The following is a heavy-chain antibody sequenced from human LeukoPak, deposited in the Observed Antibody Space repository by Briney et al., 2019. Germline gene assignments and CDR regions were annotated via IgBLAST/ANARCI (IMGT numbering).Heavy chain of an antibody. J-gene: IGHJ1*01. CDR1: GYSFTSYW. CDR2: IYPGDSDT. CDR3: ARPYCGGDCYSLYFQH. V-gene: IGHV5-51*01. Sequence: GESLKISCKGSGYSFTSYWIGWVRQLPGKGLEWMGIIYPGDSDTRYSPSFQGQVTISADKSISTAYLQWSSLKASDAAMYYCARPYCGGDCYSLYFQHWGQGTLVTVSS. D-gene: IGHD2-21*02.